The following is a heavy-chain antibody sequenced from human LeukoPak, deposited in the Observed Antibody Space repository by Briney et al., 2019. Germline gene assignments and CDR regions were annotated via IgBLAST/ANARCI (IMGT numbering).Heavy chain of an antibody. CDR3: ARGDPSVGLNY. J-gene: IGHJ4*02. Sequence: PSETLSLTCAVYGVSFSGYYWNWIRQPPGKGLEWIGEIKHSGSTKYSPSLKSQVTISVDTSKNQFSLKLNSVTAADTAVYYCARGDPSVGLNYWGQGTLVTVSS. CDR2: IKHSGST. D-gene: IGHD1-26*01. CDR1: GVSFSGYY. V-gene: IGHV4-34*01.